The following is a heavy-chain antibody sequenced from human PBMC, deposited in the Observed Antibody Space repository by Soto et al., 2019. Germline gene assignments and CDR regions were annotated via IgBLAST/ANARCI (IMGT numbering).Heavy chain of an antibody. Sequence: EVQLVESGGGLVQPGGSLKLSCAASGFTFSGSAMHWVRQASGKGLEWVGRIRSKANSYATAYAASVKGRFTISRDDSKNTAYLQMNSLKTEDTAVYYCTRPGEVSSGWIDSWGQGTLVTVSS. V-gene: IGHV3-73*01. D-gene: IGHD6-19*01. CDR2: IRSKANSYAT. J-gene: IGHJ4*02. CDR3: TRPGEVSSGWIDS. CDR1: GFTFSGSA.